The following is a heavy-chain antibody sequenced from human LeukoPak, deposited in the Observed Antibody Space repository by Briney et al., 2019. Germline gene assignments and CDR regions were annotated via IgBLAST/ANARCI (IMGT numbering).Heavy chain of an antibody. Sequence: PSETLSLTCTVSGGSISSYYWSWIRQPPGKGLEWIGYIYYSGSTNYNPSLKSRVTISVDTSKNQFSLKLSSVTAADTAVYYCARAGYCSSTSCYKGPDAFDIWGQGTMVTVSS. D-gene: IGHD2-2*02. J-gene: IGHJ3*02. CDR1: GGSISSYY. CDR2: IYYSGST. CDR3: ARAGYCSSTSCYKGPDAFDI. V-gene: IGHV4-59*01.